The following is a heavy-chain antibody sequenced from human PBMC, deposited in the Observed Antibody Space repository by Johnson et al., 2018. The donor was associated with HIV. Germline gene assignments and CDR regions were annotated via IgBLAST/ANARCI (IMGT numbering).Heavy chain of an antibody. D-gene: IGHD2-21*01. V-gene: IGHV3-53*01. CDR2: IHSGGST. Sequence: VQLVESGGGLIQPGGSLRLSCAVSGLSVSINYITWVRQAPGKGLEWVSVIHSGGSTYYADSVEGRFTISRDNSKNTVLLQMNSLRVEDTAVYYCARVGHCGGDGAGAKQALDIWGQGIMVTVSS. J-gene: IGHJ3*02. CDR1: GLSVSINY. CDR3: ARVGHCGGDGAGAKQALDI.